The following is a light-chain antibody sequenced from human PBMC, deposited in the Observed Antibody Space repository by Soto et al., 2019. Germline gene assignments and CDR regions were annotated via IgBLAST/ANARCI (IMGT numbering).Light chain of an antibody. Sequence: EIVMTQSPATLSVSPGERATLSCRASQSVSSNLAWYQRKPGQAPRLLIYGASTRATDIPVRFSGSGSGAEFTLTISSLQSEDFAVYYCQQYNDGPPWTFGQGTKVEIK. CDR3: QQYNDGPPWT. CDR1: QSVSSN. J-gene: IGKJ1*01. CDR2: GAS. V-gene: IGKV3-15*01.